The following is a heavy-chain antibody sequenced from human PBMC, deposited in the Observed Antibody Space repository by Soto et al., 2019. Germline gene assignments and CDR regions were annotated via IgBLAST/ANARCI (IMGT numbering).Heavy chain of an antibody. CDR2: IYYSGST. CDR3: ARDRGGYERIDY. J-gene: IGHJ4*02. CDR1: GGSISSDDSY. Sequence: QVQLQESGPGLVKPSQTLSLTCTVSGGSISSDDSYWSWIRQPPGKGLEWIGYIYYSGSTYYNPSLKSRVTISVDTSKNQFSLKLTSVTAADTAVYYCARDRGGYERIDYWGQGTLVTVSS. D-gene: IGHD5-12*01. V-gene: IGHV4-30-4*01.